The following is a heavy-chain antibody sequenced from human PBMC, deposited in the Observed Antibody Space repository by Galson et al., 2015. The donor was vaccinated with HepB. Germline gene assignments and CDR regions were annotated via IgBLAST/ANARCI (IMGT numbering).Heavy chain of an antibody. CDR1: GYTFTNYG. D-gene: IGHD1-1*01. CDR2: ISAYTGNT. Sequence: SVKVSCKASGYTFTNYGISWVRQAPGQGLEWMGWISAYTGNTSYAQKLQGRVTMTTDTSMNTAYMELRSLRSDDTAVYYCARGGVTGSKYFYYYYMDVWGKGTTVTVSS. J-gene: IGHJ6*03. V-gene: IGHV1-18*01. CDR3: ARGGVTGSKYFYYYYMDV.